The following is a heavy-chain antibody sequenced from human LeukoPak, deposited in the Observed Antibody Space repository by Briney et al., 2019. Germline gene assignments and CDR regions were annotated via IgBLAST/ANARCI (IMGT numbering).Heavy chain of an antibody. CDR2: ISWNSGSI. J-gene: IGHJ3*02. V-gene: IGHV3-9*01. D-gene: IGHD5-24*01. CDR3: AKAPITVDAFDI. Sequence: AGGSLRLSCAASGFTFDDYAIHWVRQAPGKGLEWVSGISWNSGSIGYADSVKGRFTISRDNAKNSLYLQMNSLRAEDTALYYCAKAPITVDAFDIWGQGTMVTVSS. CDR1: GFTFDDYA.